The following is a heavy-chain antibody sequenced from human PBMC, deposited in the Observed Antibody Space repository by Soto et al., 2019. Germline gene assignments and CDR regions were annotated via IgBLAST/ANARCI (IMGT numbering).Heavy chain of an antibody. Sequence: EVQLVESGGDLVQPGGSMRFSCAASGFSFSNHDMHWVRQPKGKGLEWVSGITTGGNAYFADSVKGRFSISRENAKNSFYLQTSSLRAEDTAMYYCVRVNADAYDVWGQGTMVTVSS. CDR2: ITTGGNA. CDR3: VRVNADAYDV. CDR1: GFSFSNHD. J-gene: IGHJ3*01. V-gene: IGHV3-13*01.